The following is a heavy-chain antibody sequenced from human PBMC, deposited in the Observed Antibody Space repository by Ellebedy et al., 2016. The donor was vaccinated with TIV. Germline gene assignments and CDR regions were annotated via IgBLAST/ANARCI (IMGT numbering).Heavy chain of an antibody. V-gene: IGHV3-30*14. J-gene: IGHJ4*02. CDR1: GFTFSSYA. CDR2: ISYDGSNK. D-gene: IGHD1-1*01. CDR3: VKDLSNTGNYIRPLDY. Sequence: GESLKISCSASGFTFSSYAMHWVCQVPGTGLGRVAVISYDGSNKYYADSVKGRLTISRDNSKNTLYLQISSLTTEDTAVYYCVKDLSNTGNYIRPLDYWGQGTLVTVSS.